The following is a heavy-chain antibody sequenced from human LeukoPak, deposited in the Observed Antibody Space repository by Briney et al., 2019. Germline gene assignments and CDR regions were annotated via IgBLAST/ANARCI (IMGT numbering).Heavy chain of an antibody. J-gene: IGHJ5*02. CDR2: IYHSGST. D-gene: IGHD2-8*01. CDR3: ARDLSMADLGWFDP. Sequence: KPSETLSLTCTVSGYSISRGYYWGWIRQPPGKGLEWIGSIYHSGSTYYNPSLKSRVTISVDTSKNQFSLKLSSVTAADTVVYYCARDLSMADLGWFDPWGQGTLVTVSS. V-gene: IGHV4-38-2*02. CDR1: GYSISRGYY.